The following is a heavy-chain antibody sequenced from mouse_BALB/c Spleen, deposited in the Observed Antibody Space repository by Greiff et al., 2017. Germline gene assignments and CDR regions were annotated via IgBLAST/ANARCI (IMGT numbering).Heavy chain of an antibody. V-gene: IGHV5-6-5*01. CDR3: ARGRGLPLYWYFDV. Sequence: EVNVVESGGGLVKPGGSLKLSCAASGFTFSSYAMSWVRQTPEKRLEWVASISSGGSTYYPDSVNGRFTISRDNARNILYLQMSSLRSEDTAMYYCARGRGLPLYWYFDVWGAGTTVTVSS. CDR1: GFTFSSYA. CDR2: ISSGGST. J-gene: IGHJ1*01. D-gene: IGHD2-2*01.